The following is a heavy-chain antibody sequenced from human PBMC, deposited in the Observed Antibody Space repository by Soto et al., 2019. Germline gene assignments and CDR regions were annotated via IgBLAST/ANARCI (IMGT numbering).Heavy chain of an antibody. Sequence: QVQLVQSGAEVRKPGAPVKVSCKTSGNILSAYAIQWVRQAPGDSLEWMRWINALNGNTRYSQKLKGRVTFTRDTSASVDYMELSSLRPEDTAIYYCARSIGVAGRFDSWGQGTLVTVSS. CDR2: INALNGNT. J-gene: IGHJ4*02. D-gene: IGHD6-19*01. V-gene: IGHV1-3*01. CDR1: GNILSAYA. CDR3: ARSIGVAGRFDS.